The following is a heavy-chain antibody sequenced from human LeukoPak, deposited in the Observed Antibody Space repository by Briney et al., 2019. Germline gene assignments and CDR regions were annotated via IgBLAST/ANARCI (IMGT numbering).Heavy chain of an antibody. CDR3: ATPYCSSLSCLDLFNM. CDR2: KYYSGSA. V-gene: IGHV4-31*03. CDR1: GVSVRDGRYY. D-gene: IGHD2-2*01. Sequence: PSQTLSLTCSVSGVSVRDGRYYWTWIRQHPGKGLEWIGYKYYSGSAKYNPSLKSRLTISIDTSKNQFSLQLSSVTAADTATYYCATPYCSSLSCLDLFNMWGQGTRVTVSS. J-gene: IGHJ3*02.